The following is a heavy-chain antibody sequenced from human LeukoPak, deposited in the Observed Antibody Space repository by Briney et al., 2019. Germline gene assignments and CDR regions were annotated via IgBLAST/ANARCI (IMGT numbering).Heavy chain of an antibody. CDR2: INSDGSST. J-gene: IGHJ4*02. D-gene: IGHD3-22*01. V-gene: IGHV3-74*01. CDR1: GFTFSSYW. Sequence: GGSLRLSCAASGFTFSSYWMHWVRQAPGKGLVWVSRINSDGSSTSYADSVKGRFTISRDNAKNTLYLQMNSLRAEDTAVYYCARDSGYDSSGYRIDYWGQGTLVTVSS. CDR3: ARDSGYDSSGYRIDY.